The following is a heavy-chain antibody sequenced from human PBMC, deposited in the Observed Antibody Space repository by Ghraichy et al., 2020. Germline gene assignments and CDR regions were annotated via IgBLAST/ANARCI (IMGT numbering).Heavy chain of an antibody. V-gene: IGHV6-1*01. J-gene: IGHJ6*02. D-gene: IGHD5-12*01. CDR3: ARARHRYVELTRSFSYYGLDV. CDR2: TYYRSKWYN. Sequence: ERTYYRSKWYNDYAGSVKSRITVNSDTSKNQFSLQLNSVTPEDTAVYYCARARHRYVELTRSFSYYGLDVWGQGTTVTVS.